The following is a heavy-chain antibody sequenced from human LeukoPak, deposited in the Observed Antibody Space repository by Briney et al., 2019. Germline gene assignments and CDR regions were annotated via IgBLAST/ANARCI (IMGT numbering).Heavy chain of an antibody. CDR3: ARGGGYGEMRY. V-gene: IGHV4-59*12. Sequence: PSETLSLTCTVSVGSISRYYWSWIRQPPGKGLEWIGYIYYSGSTNYNPSLKSRVTISVDTSKNQFSLKLSSVTAADRAVYYCARGGGYGEMRYWGQGTLVTVSS. CDR2: IYYSGST. D-gene: IGHD5-12*01. J-gene: IGHJ4*02. CDR1: VGSISRYY.